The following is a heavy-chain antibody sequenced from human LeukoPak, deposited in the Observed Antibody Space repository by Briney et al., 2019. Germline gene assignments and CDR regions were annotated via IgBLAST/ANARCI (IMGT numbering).Heavy chain of an antibody. CDR1: GVSSSSSY. J-gene: IGHJ4*02. V-gene: IGHV4-59*08. CDR3: ARHRFASPLDS. D-gene: IGHD2-21*01. Sequence: SETLSLTCTVSGVSSSSSYWSWIRQPPGKGLEWLGYIFYTGDSNHNPSFKSRVSISLDTSKDQISLKLYSVTAADTAVYYCARHRFASPLDSWGQGTLVTVSS. CDR2: IFYTGDS.